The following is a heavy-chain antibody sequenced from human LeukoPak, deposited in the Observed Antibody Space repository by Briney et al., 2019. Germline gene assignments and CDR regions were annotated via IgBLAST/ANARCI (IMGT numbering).Heavy chain of an antibody. CDR2: SYYRSKWYN. J-gene: IGHJ5*02. CDR3: AREKRGSGSYSLLPHWFDP. D-gene: IGHD3-10*01. CDR1: GDSVSRNSVA. V-gene: IGHV6-1*01. Sequence: SQTLSLTCVISGDSVSRNSVAWNWIRQSPSRGLEWLGRSYYRSKWYNDYAVSVKSRITINPDTSKNQFSLKLSSVTAADTAVYYCAREKRGSGSYSLLPHWFDPWGQGTLVTVSS.